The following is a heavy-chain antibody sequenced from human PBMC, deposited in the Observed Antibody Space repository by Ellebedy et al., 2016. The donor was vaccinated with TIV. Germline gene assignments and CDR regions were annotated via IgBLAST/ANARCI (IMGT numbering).Heavy chain of an antibody. CDR2: IKQDGNEK. J-gene: IGHJ4*02. CDR3: ARGRMAKFDS. D-gene: IGHD5-24*01. Sequence: GGSLRLSXTASGFNFNTFFMSWVRQAPGKGLEWVATIKQDGNEKSYVDSAKGRFTISRDIGQNSLYLEMNRLRVEDTAVYYCARGRMAKFDSWGQGTLVSVSS. V-gene: IGHV3-7*01. CDR1: GFNFNTFF.